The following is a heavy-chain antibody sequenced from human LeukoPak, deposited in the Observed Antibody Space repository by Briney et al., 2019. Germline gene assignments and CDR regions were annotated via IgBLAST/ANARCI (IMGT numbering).Heavy chain of an antibody. D-gene: IGHD4-23*01. CDR3: AIVSPMTTVARGQGAFDI. V-gene: IGHV1-46*01. CDR2: VNPNDGST. Sequence: ASVKVSCKGFGYTFTNYYMHWVRQAPGQGPEWMGIVNPNDGSTTYAQKFQGRVTMTRDMSTNTVYMELSSLRSDDTDEYFCAIVSPMTTVARGQGAFDIWGQGTMVIVSA. J-gene: IGHJ3*02. CDR1: GYTFTNYY.